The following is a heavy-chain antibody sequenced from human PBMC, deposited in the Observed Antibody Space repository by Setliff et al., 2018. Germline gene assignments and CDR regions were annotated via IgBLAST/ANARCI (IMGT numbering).Heavy chain of an antibody. CDR1: GYTFANYG. CDR3: TRSRGPRVVLAADFDF. J-gene: IGHJ4*02. D-gene: IGHD3-16*01. V-gene: IGHV1-3*01. CDR2: INAGNGDT. Sequence: ASVKVSCKASGYTFANYGLHWVRQAPGQRLEWMGWINAGNGDTKFSQKFQDTITMTADTSASTAYMELRSLTSDDTAVYFCTRSRGPRVVLAADFDFWGQGTLVTVSS.